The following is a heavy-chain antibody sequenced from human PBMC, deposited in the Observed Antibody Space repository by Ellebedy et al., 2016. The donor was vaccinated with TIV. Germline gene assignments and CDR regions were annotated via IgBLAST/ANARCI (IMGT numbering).Heavy chain of an antibody. CDR3: ARDQGSGGGAFDS. Sequence: GESLKISCAASGFTFSSYGVHWVRQAPGEGLEWVAVMWYDGSNKYYADAVKGRFTISRDNSKNTLYLQMNSLRSEDTAVYSCARDQGSGGGAFDSWGQGPLVTVSS. D-gene: IGHD6-19*01. CDR2: MWYDGSNK. CDR1: GFTFSSYG. J-gene: IGHJ4*02. V-gene: IGHV3-33*01.